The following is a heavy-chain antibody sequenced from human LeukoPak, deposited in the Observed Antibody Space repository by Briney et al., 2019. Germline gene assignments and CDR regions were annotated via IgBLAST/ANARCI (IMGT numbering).Heavy chain of an antibody. V-gene: IGHV1-2*02. CDR3: ARDVEPYCSSTSCFPMDV. CDR1: GYTFTGYY. CDR2: INPNSGGT. Sequence: GASVKVSCKASGYTFTGYYMHWVRHAPGQGLEWMGWINPNSGGTNYAQKFQGRVTMTRDTSISTAYMELSRLRSDDTAVYYCARDVEPYCSSTSCFPMDVWGKGTTVTVSS. J-gene: IGHJ6*03. D-gene: IGHD2-2*01.